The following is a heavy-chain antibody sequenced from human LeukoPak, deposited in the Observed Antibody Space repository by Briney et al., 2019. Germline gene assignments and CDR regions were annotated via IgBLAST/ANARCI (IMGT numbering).Heavy chain of an antibody. CDR2: ISYDGITN. CDR3: AKGVHSGSYDYFDY. D-gene: IGHD1-26*01. CDR1: GFTFTNYG. Sequence: GGSLRPSCSASGFTFTNYGMHWVRQAPGKGLEWVAVISYDGITNYYADSVKGRFTVSRDNSENTLYLQMNSLRPDDTAVYYCAKGVHSGSYDYFDYWGQGTLVTVSS. J-gene: IGHJ4*02. V-gene: IGHV3-30*18.